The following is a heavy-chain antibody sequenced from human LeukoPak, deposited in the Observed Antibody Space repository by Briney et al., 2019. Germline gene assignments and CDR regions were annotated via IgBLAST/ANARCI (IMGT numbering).Heavy chain of an antibody. CDR3: ARDGHSNYILDV. D-gene: IGHD4-11*01. Sequence: GGSLRLSCAASGFTFSSYGMPWVRQAPGKGLEWVAVIWYDGSNKYYADSVKGRFTISRDNSKNTLYLQMNSLRAEDTAVYYCARDGHSNYILDVWGQGTTVTVSS. J-gene: IGHJ6*02. V-gene: IGHV3-33*01. CDR1: GFTFSSYG. CDR2: IWYDGSNK.